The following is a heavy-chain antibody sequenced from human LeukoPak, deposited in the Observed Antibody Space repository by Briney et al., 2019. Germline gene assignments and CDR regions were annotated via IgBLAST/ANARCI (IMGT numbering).Heavy chain of an antibody. J-gene: IGHJ5*02. CDR3: AKGQYSSSSSPNWFDP. CDR2: ISGSGGST. V-gene: IGHV3-23*01. Sequence: GGSLRLSCAASGFTFSSYAMSWVRQAPGKGLEWVSAISGSGGSTYYADSVKGRFTISRDNSKNTLYLQMNSLRAEDTAVYYCAKGQYSSSSSPNWFDPWGQGTLVTVSS. D-gene: IGHD6-13*01. CDR1: GFTFSSYA.